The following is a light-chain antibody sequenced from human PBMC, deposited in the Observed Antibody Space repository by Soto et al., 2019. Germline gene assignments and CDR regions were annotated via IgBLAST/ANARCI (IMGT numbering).Light chain of an antibody. J-gene: IGLJ3*02. CDR3: ATWDDSLSGPIWV. CDR1: SSNIGTNY. CDR2: RNT. Sequence: QSVLTQPPSASGTPGQRVTISCSGSSSNIGTNYVSWYQQLPGTAPKLLIYRNTQRPSGVPDRFSGSKSGTSVSLAVSGLRSEDEADYYCATWDDSLSGPIWVFGGGTKLTVL. V-gene: IGLV1-47*01.